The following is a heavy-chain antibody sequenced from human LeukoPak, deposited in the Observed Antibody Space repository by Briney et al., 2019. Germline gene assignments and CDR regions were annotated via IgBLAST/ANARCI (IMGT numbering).Heavy chain of an antibody. CDR2: MNPNSGNT. J-gene: IGHJ6*03. CDR1: GYTFTSYD. D-gene: IGHD3-10*01. CDR3: ARTESYYGSGSYYDYYYYMDV. Sequence: WASVKVSCKASGYTFTSYDINWVRQATGQGLEWMGWMNPNSGNTGYAQKFQGRVTITRNTSISTAYMELSSLRSEDTAVYYCARTESYYGSGSYYDYYYYMDVRGKGTTVTVSS. V-gene: IGHV1-8*03.